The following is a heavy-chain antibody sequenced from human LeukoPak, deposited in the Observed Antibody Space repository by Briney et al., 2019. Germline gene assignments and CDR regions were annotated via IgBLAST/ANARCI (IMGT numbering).Heavy chain of an antibody. Sequence: GGSLRLSCAASGFTFSSYAMHWVRQAPGKGLEWVAVISYDGSNKYYADSVKGRFTISRDNSKNTLYLQMNSLRAEDTAVYYCSGGSGSYYPDYYGMDVWGQGTTVTVSS. CDR2: ISYDGSNK. D-gene: IGHD3-10*01. J-gene: IGHJ6*02. CDR1: GFTFSSYA. V-gene: IGHV3-30-3*01. CDR3: SGGSGSYYPDYYGMDV.